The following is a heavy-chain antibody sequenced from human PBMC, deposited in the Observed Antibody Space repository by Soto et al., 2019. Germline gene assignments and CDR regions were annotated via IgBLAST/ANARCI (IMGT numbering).Heavy chain of an antibody. CDR1: GFSLSTSGMR. D-gene: IGHD1-26*01. J-gene: IGHJ5*02. Sequence: SGPTLVNPTQTLTLTCTSSGFSLSTSGMRVSWIRQPPGKALEWLARIDWDDDKFYSTSLKTRLTISKDTSKNQVVLTMTNMDPVDTATYYCAREWGGNWFDPWGQGTLVTVSS. V-gene: IGHV2-70*04. CDR3: AREWGGNWFDP. CDR2: IDWDDDK.